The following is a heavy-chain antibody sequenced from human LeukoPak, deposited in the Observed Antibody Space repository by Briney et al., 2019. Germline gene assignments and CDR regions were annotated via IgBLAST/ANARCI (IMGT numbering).Heavy chain of an antibody. CDR2: MYHGGTP. D-gene: IGHD4-11*01. Sequence: SETLSLTCTVSGYSISSGYFWGWVRQPPGKGLEWIGSMYHGGTPNYNPSLKSRVTISLDTSKNQIPLNVRAVTAADTAVYYCVRDDYNNDGDVRGQGTLVTVSS. J-gene: IGHJ4*02. V-gene: IGHV4-38-2*02. CDR3: VRDDYNNDGDV. CDR1: GYSISSGYF.